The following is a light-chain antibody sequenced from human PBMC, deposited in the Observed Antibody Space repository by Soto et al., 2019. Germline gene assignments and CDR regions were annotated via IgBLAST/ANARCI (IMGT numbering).Light chain of an antibody. V-gene: IGKV1-39*01. J-gene: IGKJ5*01. CDR3: QQSHSTPIT. CDR1: QSIDNY. Sequence: IRMTQSPSSLSASVGDRVTITCRASQSIDNYLHWYQQKPGKAPQLLIYAASNLQSGVPARFSGSRSGTEFTLTINSLQPEDFATYYCQQSHSTPITFGQGTRLEIK. CDR2: AAS.